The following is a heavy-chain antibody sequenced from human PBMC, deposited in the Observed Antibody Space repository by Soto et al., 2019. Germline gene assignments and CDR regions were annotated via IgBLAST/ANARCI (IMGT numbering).Heavy chain of an antibody. V-gene: IGHV1-69*13. CDR2: IIPIFGTA. D-gene: IGHD5-18*01. CDR1: GGTFSSYA. CDR3: ASSGVRYSYGPSDY. J-gene: IGHJ4*02. Sequence: SVKVSCKASGGTFSSYAISWVRQAPGQGLEWMGGIIPIFGTANYAQKFQGRVTITADESTSTAYMELSSLRSEDTAVYYCASSGVRYSYGPSDYWGQGTRVTVSS.